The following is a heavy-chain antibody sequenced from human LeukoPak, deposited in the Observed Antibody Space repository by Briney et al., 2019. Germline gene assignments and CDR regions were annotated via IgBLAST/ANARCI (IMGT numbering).Heavy chain of an antibody. V-gene: IGHV3-23*01. D-gene: IGHD2-15*01. CDR2: SSGDGGT. CDR3: ARYCGAASCYSGFDY. CDR1: GFTFGRWV. J-gene: IGHJ4*02. Sequence: GGALRLSCAASGFTFGRWVMSGVGQAPGKGPEGVSASSGDGGTYYADSVKGRFTISRDNSKNTLYLQMNSLGGEDTALYYCARYCGAASCYSGFDYWGQGTLVTVAS.